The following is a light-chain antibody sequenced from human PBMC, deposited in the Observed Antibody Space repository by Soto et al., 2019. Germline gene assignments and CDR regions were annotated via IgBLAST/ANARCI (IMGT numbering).Light chain of an antibody. V-gene: IGKV3-20*01. CDR2: GAS. CDR1: QSVSSSY. J-gene: IGKJ3*01. CDR3: QQFGTSPS. Sequence: EIVLTQSPGTLSLSPGERATLSCRASQSVSSSYLAWYRRRPGQAPRLLIYGASIRATGIPDRFSGSGSGTDFTLTISRLEPEDFAVYYCQQFGTSPSFGPGTTVDI.